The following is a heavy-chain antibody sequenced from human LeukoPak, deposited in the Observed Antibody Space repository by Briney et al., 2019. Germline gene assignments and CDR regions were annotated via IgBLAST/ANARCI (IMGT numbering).Heavy chain of an antibody. CDR2: ISSSSSYI. D-gene: IGHD3-22*01. J-gene: IGHJ4*02. Sequence: GGSLRLSCAASGFTFSSYSMTWVRQAPGKGLEWVSSISSSSSYIYYADSVKGRFTISRDNAKNSLYLQMNSLRAEDTALYYCAKDTTYYYDSSGYADYWGQGTLVTVSS. CDR3: AKDTTYYYDSSGYADY. V-gene: IGHV3-21*04. CDR1: GFTFSSYS.